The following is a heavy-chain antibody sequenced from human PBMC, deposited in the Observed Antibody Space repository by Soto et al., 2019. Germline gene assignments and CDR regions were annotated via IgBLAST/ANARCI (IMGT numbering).Heavy chain of an antibody. Sequence: QVQLVESGGGVVQPGRSLRLYCAASGFTFSSYAMHWVRQAPGKGLEWVAVISYDGSNKYYADSVKGRFTISRDNSKNTLYLQMNSLRAEDTAVYYRAREGARYFDPWGRGTLVTVSS. CDR1: GFTFSSYA. V-gene: IGHV3-30-3*01. J-gene: IGHJ2*01. D-gene: IGHD3-16*01. CDR2: ISYDGSNK. CDR3: AREGARYFDP.